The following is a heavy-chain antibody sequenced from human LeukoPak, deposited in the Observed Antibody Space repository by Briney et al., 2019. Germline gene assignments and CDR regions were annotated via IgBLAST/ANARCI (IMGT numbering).Heavy chain of an antibody. Sequence: GGSLRLSCAASGFTVSGNYMNWVRQAPKKWLEWVSVMYSGGGTYYADSVKGRFTISRDNSKNTLYLQMNSLRAEDTAVYYCARGGGDYYDSSGYYHMGYYFDFWGQGTLVTVSS. CDR3: ARGGGDYYDSSGYYHMGYYFDF. CDR1: GFTVSGNY. V-gene: IGHV3-66*01. J-gene: IGHJ4*02. D-gene: IGHD3-22*01. CDR2: MYSGGGT.